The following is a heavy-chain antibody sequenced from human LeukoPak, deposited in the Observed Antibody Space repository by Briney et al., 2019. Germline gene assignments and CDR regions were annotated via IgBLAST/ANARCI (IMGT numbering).Heavy chain of an antibody. CDR2: IYYSGST. Sequence: SETLSLTCTVSGGSISSSSYYWGWIRQPPGKGLEWIGSIYYSGSTHYNPSLKSRVTISVDTSKNQFSLKLSSVTAADTAVYYCVGYSSGWFDYWGQGTLVTVSS. J-gene: IGHJ4*02. CDR1: GGSISSSSYY. V-gene: IGHV4-39*01. CDR3: VGYSSGWFDY. D-gene: IGHD6-19*01.